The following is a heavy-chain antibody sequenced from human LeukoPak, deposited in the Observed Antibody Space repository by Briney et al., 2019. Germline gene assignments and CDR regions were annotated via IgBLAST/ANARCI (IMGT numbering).Heavy chain of an antibody. J-gene: IGHJ4*02. V-gene: IGHV3-23*01. CDR3: AKWQTYFDY. Sequence: XSXGXXXPGXGLEWVSAISGSGGSTYYADSVKGRFTISRDNSKNTLYLQMNSLRAEDTAVYYCAKWQTYFDYWGQGTLVTVSS. CDR2: ISGSGGST.